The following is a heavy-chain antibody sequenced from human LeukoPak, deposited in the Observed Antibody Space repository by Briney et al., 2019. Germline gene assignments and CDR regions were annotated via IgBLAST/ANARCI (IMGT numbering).Heavy chain of an antibody. CDR3: AWSWGGNSGVYAFDI. J-gene: IGHJ3*02. Sequence: PGGSLRLSCAASGYTFTGYYMHWVRQAPGQGLEWMGWINPNSGGTNYAQKFQGWVTMTRDTSISTAYMELSRLRSDDTAVYYCAWSWGGNSGVYAFDIWGQGTMVTVSS. D-gene: IGHD4-23*01. V-gene: IGHV1-2*04. CDR2: INPNSGGT. CDR1: GYTFTGYY.